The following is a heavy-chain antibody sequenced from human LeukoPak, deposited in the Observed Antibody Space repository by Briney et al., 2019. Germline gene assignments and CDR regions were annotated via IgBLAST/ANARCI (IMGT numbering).Heavy chain of an antibody. V-gene: IGHV4-39*01. D-gene: IGHD3-22*01. CDR3: ATTGLYYFDSSRYYYAY. CDR2: IHYTGST. Sequence: KPSETLSLTCTVSGGSISSSIYYWGWIRQPPGKGLEWIGSIHYTGSTYYNLSLKSRVTISVDTSKNQFSLKLSSVTAADTAVYYCATTGLYYFDSSRYYYAYWGQGTLVTVSS. J-gene: IGHJ4*02. CDR1: GGSISSSIYY.